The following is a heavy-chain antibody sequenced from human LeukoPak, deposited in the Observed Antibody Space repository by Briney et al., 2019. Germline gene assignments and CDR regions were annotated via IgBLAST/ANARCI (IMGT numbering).Heavy chain of an antibody. CDR1: GFTFSSYG. Sequence: GGSLGLSCAASGFTFSSYGMHWVRQAPGKGLEWVAVIWYDGSNKYYADSVKGRFTISRDNSKNTLYLQMNSLRAEDTAVYYCAREIVGIAAAGVFDYWGQGTLVTVSS. D-gene: IGHD6-13*01. V-gene: IGHV3-33*01. J-gene: IGHJ4*02. CDR3: AREIVGIAAAGVFDY. CDR2: IWYDGSNK.